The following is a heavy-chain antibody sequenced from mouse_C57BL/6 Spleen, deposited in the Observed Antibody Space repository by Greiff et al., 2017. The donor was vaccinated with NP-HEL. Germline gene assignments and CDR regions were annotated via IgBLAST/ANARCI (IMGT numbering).Heavy chain of an antibody. V-gene: IGHV1-82*01. CDR3: ARWDYYGSIYAMDY. CDR1: GYAFSSSW. J-gene: IGHJ4*01. Sequence: QVQLQQSGPELVKPGASVKISCKASGYAFSSSWMNWVKQRPGKGLEWIGRIYPGDGDTNYNGKFKGKATLTADKSSSTAYMQLSSLTSEDSAVYFCARWDYYGSIYAMDYWGQGTSVTVSS. CDR2: IYPGDGDT. D-gene: IGHD1-1*01.